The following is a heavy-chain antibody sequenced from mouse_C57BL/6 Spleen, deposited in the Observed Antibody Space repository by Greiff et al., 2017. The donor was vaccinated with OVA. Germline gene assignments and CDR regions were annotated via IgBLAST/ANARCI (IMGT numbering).Heavy chain of an antibody. CDR1: GFTFSSYA. CDR2: LSDRGSYT. Sequence: EVKLMESGGGLVKPGGSLKLSCAASGFTFSSYAMSWVRQTPETRLEWVATLSDRGSYTYYTDNVKGRFPISRDNAKNNLYLQMSHLKSEDTAMYYCARSGFAYWGQGTLVTVSA. CDR3: ARSGFAY. V-gene: IGHV5-4*03. J-gene: IGHJ3*01.